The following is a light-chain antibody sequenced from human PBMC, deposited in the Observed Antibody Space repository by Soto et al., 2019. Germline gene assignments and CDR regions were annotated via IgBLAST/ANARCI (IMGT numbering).Light chain of an antibody. V-gene: IGKV3-20*01. CDR3: QQYGSSPQT. CDR2: GAS. J-gene: IGKJ2*01. CDR1: QSVSSSY. Sequence: EIVLTQSPDTLSLSPGDRATLSCRASQSVSSSYLAWYQQKPAQAPRLLIYGASSRATGIPDRFSGGGSRADFTLTISRLEPEDFAVYYCQQYGSSPQTFGQGTKLEIK.